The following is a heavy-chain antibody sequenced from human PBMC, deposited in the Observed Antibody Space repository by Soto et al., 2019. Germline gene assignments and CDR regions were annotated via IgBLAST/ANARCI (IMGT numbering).Heavy chain of an antibody. CDR1: GFTFSTYF. D-gene: IGHD3-22*01. CDR3: ARLSSGSIDY. V-gene: IGHV3-21*01. Sequence: EVQLVESGGGLVKPGGSLRLSCAASGFTFSTYFMKWVRQAPGKGLEWVSSMSTNSYYIYYVDSVKGRFTISRDNAKNSLYLQMNGLRVEDTAVYYCARLSSGSIDYWGQGTLVTVSS. CDR2: MSTNSYYI. J-gene: IGHJ4*02.